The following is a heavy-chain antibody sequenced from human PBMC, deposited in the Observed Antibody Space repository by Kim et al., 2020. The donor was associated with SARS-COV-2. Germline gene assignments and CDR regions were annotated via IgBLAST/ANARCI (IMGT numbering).Heavy chain of an antibody. V-gene: IGHV1-3*01. D-gene: IGHD2-15*01. CDR1: EYTFTSYA. CDR2: INAGNGNT. Sequence: ASVKVSCKASEYTFTSYAMHWVRQAPGQRLEWMGWINAGNGNTKYSQKFQGRVIITRDTSASTAYMELSSLRSEDTAVYYCARSCSGGSCSHAGGFDLWGRGTLVTVSS. J-gene: IGHJ2*01. CDR3: ARSCSGGSCSHAGGFDL.